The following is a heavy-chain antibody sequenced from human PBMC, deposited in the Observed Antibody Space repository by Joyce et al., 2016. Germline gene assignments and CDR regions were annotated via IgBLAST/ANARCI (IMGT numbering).Heavy chain of an antibody. V-gene: IGHV3-74*01. D-gene: IGHD6-6*01. CDR3: VRGISARPGGPNWFDP. Sequence: EVQLVESGGGLVQPGGSLRLSCAASGFSFSGYWIHWVRQAPGGGRVGVSLINTDGSSTRFADAVKGRFTISRDNAKNTLYLQMNSLRAEDTAVYYCVRGISARPGGPNWFDPWGQGTLVTVSS. J-gene: IGHJ5*02. CDR2: INTDGSST. CDR1: GFSFSGYW.